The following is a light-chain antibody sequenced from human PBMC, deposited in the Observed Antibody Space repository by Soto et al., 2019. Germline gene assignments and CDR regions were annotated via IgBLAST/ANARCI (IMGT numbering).Light chain of an antibody. Sequence: EIVLTQSPGNLSGSLGETATLSCRASQTVNSNYVAWYQQKPGQAPRLLIYGATNRATGVPDNFSGGGSGTAFTLTIFSLEPEDSAIYSCQQYGSSPPTFGGGTKVEIK. J-gene: IGKJ4*01. CDR1: QTVNSNY. V-gene: IGKV3-20*01. CDR3: QQYGSSPPT. CDR2: GAT.